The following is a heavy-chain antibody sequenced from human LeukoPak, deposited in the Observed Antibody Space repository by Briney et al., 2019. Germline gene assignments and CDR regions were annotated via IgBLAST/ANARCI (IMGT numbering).Heavy chain of an antibody. J-gene: IGHJ4*02. Sequence: ASVKVSCKASRYTFTSYDINWVRGAAGQGLEWMGWMNPNTGRTGFAQKFQGRLTMTRDTSISTAYLELSSLRSEDTAIYYCARLSQTPDYYSNGGYYQLGFWGQGTPVTVSS. CDR2: MNPNTGRT. D-gene: IGHD3-22*01. CDR3: ARLSQTPDYYSNGGYYQLGF. V-gene: IGHV1-8*01. CDR1: RYTFTSYD.